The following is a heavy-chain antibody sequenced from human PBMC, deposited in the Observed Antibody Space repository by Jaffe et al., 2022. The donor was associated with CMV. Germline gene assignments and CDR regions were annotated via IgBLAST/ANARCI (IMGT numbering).Heavy chain of an antibody. D-gene: IGHD6-19*01. CDR3: ARHEEGRIVAVPGILDS. Sequence: QLQLQESGPGLVKPSETLSLTCTVSGGSVSSSTYYWGWIRQPPGKGLEWVGSIYYRGNTFYSPSLKSRVAISVDTSQNQFSLRLSSVTAADTGVYYCARHEEGRIVAVPGILDSWGQGILVTVSS. J-gene: IGHJ4*02. CDR2: IYYRGNT. V-gene: IGHV4-39*01. CDR1: GGSVSSSTYY.